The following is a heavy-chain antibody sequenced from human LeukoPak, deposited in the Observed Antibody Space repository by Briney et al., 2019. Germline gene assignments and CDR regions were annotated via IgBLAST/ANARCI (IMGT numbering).Heavy chain of an antibody. J-gene: IGHJ4*02. CDR3: VRGADYPWP. V-gene: IGHV1-2*02. CDR2: INPSSGGT. D-gene: IGHD4-11*01. CDR1: GYTFTDYF. Sequence: ASVKVSCKASGYTFTDYFIHWARQAPGQGLEWLGWINPSSGGTKYAPKFQGRVTMTRDTSISTAYMELNSLRSDDTAVYYCVRGADYPWPWGQGTLVTVSS.